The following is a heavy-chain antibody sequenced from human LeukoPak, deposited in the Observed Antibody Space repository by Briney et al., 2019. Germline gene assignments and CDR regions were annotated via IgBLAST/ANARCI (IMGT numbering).Heavy chain of an antibody. CDR1: GFTFSSYA. Sequence: GGSLRLSCAASGFTFSSYAMHWVRQAPGKGLEWVAVMSYDGSNKYYADSVKGRFTISRDNAKNSLYLQMNSLRAEDTALYYCAKDIYCSSTSCYRVGALYYYGMDVWGQGTTVTVSS. V-gene: IGHV3-30-3*01. CDR2: MSYDGSNK. J-gene: IGHJ6*02. D-gene: IGHD2-2*02. CDR3: AKDIYCSSTSCYRVGALYYYGMDV.